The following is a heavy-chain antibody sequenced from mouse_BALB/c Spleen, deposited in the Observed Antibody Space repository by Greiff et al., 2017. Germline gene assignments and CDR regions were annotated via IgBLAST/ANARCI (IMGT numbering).Heavy chain of an antibody. Sequence: EVKLMESGGGLVKPGGSLKLSCAASGFTFSSYAMSWVRQTPEKRLEWVASISSGGSTYYPDSVKGRFTISRDNARNSLYLQMSSLRSEDTAMYYCARGGNWGFAYWGQGTLVTVSA. CDR3: ARGGNWGFAY. J-gene: IGHJ3*01. CDR2: ISSGGST. D-gene: IGHD2-1*01. CDR1: GFTFSSYA. V-gene: IGHV5-6-5*01.